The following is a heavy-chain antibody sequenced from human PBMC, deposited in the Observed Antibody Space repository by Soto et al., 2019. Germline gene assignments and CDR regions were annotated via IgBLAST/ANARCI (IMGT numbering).Heavy chain of an antibody. V-gene: IGHV1-8*01. Sequence: SVKVSCKASGYSFTNNDVTWVRQATGQGLEWMGWMNPGSGDTGYAQKFQGRVTMTRDISIATAYMELSSLRSDDTAIYYCARMATFGSLNWFDPWGQGTLVTVSS. D-gene: IGHD3-16*01. CDR3: ARMATFGSLNWFDP. CDR2: MNPGSGDT. CDR1: GYSFTNND. J-gene: IGHJ5*02.